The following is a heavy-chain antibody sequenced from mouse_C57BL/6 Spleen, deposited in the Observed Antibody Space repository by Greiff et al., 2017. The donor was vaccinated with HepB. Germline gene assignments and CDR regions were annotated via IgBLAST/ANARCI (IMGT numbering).Heavy chain of an antibody. CDR1: GYSFTDYN. J-gene: IGHJ4*01. Sequence: EVQLQQSGPELVKPGASVKISCKASGYSFTDYNMNWVKQSNGKSVEWIGVINPNYGTTSYNQKFKGKATLTVDQSSSTAYMQLNSLTSEDSAVYYCAAGPLDYGRGPVYAMDYWGQGTSVTVSS. D-gene: IGHD1-1*01. CDR3: AAGPLDYGRGPVYAMDY. V-gene: IGHV1-39*01. CDR2: INPNYGTT.